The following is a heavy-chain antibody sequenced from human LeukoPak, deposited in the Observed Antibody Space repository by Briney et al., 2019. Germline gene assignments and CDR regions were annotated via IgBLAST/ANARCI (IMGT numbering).Heavy chain of an antibody. J-gene: IGHJ3*02. Sequence: SETLSLTCAVYGGSFSGYYWSWIRQPPGKGLEWIGEINHSGSTNYNPSLKSRVTVSVDTSKNQFSLKLSSVTAADTAVYYCARGGLRITIFGVVINDAFDIWGQGTMVTVSS. V-gene: IGHV4-34*01. CDR3: ARGGLRITIFGVVINDAFDI. D-gene: IGHD3-3*01. CDR2: INHSGST. CDR1: GGSFSGYY.